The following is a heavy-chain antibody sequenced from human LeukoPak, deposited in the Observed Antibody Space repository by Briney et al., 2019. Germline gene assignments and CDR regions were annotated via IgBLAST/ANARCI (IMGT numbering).Heavy chain of an antibody. CDR3: ARDGDSSGWTRSDY. CDR2: IYYSRST. Sequence: SETLSLTCTVSGGSISTMSYYWGWIRQPPGKGLEWIGSIYYSRSTYYNPSLKSRVTISTDRSKNQFSLKLSSVTAADTAVYYCARDGDSSGWTRSDYWGQGTLVTVSS. J-gene: IGHJ4*02. V-gene: IGHV4-39*07. D-gene: IGHD6-19*01. CDR1: GGSISTMSYY.